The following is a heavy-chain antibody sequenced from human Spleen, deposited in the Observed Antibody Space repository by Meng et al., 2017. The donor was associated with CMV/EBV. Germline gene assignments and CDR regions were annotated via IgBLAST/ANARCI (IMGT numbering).Heavy chain of an antibody. J-gene: IGHJ4*02. Sequence: GGSLRLSCAASGFTVSSNYMSWVRQAPGKGLEWVSVIYSGGSTYYADSVKGRFTISRDNSKNTLYLQMNSLRAEDTAVYYCARDSHYDILTGYYRSQDYWGQGTLVTVSS. CDR3: ARDSHYDILTGYYRSQDY. D-gene: IGHD3-9*01. V-gene: IGHV3-66*02. CDR2: IYSGGST. CDR1: GFTVSSNY.